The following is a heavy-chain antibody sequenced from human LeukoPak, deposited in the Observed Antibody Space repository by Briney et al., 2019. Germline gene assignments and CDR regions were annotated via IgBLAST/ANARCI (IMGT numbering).Heavy chain of an antibody. CDR2: IYTTGTA. D-gene: IGHD2-8*01. Sequence: SETLSLTCLLSGGSIGPYYWSWIRQAAGKGPEWIGRIYTTGTADYNPSLKGRVNISADTSKSQFSLNLDSVTAADTAVYYCARSWAGMYYPFYYFDYWGQGSLVTVSS. J-gene: IGHJ4*02. V-gene: IGHV4-4*07. CDR3: ARSWAGMYYPFYYFDY. CDR1: GGSIGPYY.